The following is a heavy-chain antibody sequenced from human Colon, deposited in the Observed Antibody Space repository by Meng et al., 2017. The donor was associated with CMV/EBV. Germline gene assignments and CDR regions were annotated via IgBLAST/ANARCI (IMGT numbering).Heavy chain of an antibody. J-gene: IGHJ6*02. CDR2: ISFDGTNI. CDR1: GFTFSNYA. D-gene: IGHD6-25*01. CDR3: AKDQRQRVYYNGMDV. V-gene: IGHV3-30-3*01. Sequence: GESLKISCAASGFTFSNYAIHWVRQAPGKGLDWVALISFDGTNIQYSDSVKGRFIISRDNSKNTLYLQMNSLRAEDTAVYYCAKDQRQRVYYNGMDVWGQGTTVTVSS.